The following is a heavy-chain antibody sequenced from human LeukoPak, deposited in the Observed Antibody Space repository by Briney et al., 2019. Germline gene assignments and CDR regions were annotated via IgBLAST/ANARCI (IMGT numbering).Heavy chain of an antibody. V-gene: IGHV4-39*07. Sequence: SETLSLTCTVSGGSISSSSYYWGWIRQPPGKGLEWIGSIYCSGSTYYNPSLKSRVTISVDTSKNQFSLKLSSVTAADTAVYYCARAYSSSWDFDYWGQGTLVTVSS. CDR1: GGSISSSSYY. CDR2: IYCSGST. CDR3: ARAYSSSWDFDY. D-gene: IGHD6-13*01. J-gene: IGHJ4*02.